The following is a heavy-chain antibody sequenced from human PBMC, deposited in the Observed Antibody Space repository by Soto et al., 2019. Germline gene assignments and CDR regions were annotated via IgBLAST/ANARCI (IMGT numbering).Heavy chain of an antibody. V-gene: IGHV4-31*03. CDR2: IYYSGST. Sequence: SATLSLTCTVSGGSISSGGYYWSWILQYPGKSLEWIGYIYYSGSTYYNPSLKSRVTISVDTSKNQFSLKLSSVTAADTAVYYCARASPRNTSIIVLMVYDILAFDIWGQGTMDTV. CDR1: GGSISSGGYY. CDR3: ARASPRNTSIIVLMVYDILAFDI. D-gene: IGHD2-8*01. J-gene: IGHJ3*02.